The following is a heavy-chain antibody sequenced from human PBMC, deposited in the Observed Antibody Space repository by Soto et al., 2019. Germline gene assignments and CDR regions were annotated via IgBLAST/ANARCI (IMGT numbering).Heavy chain of an antibody. V-gene: IGHV1-8*01. J-gene: IGHJ4*02. D-gene: IGHD3-10*01. CDR2: MNPNSGNT. CDR3: AREVWFGELELIDY. Sequence: ASVKVSCKASGYTFTSYDIKWVRQATGQGLEWMGWMNPNSGNTGYAQKFQGRVTMTTDTSTSTAYMELRSLRSDDTAVYYCAREVWFGELELIDYWGQGTLVTVSS. CDR1: GYTFTSYD.